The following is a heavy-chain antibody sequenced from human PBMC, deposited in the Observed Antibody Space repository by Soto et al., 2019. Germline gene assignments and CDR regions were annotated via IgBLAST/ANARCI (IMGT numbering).Heavy chain of an antibody. Sequence: GGSLRLSCAASGFTFSSYAMHWVRQAPGKGLEWVAVISYDGSNKYYADSVKGRFTISRDNSKNTLYLQMNSLRAEDTAVYYCARDLAGMDTAMVNDYYYGMDVWGQGTTVTVSS. J-gene: IGHJ6*02. V-gene: IGHV3-30-3*01. D-gene: IGHD5-18*01. CDR1: GFTFSSYA. CDR3: ARDLAGMDTAMVNDYYYGMDV. CDR2: ISYDGSNK.